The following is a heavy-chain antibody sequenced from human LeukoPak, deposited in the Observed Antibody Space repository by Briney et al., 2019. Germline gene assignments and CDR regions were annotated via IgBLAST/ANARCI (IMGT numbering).Heavy chain of an antibody. CDR1: GGSFSGYY. Sequence: PSETLSLTCAVYGGSFSGYYWSWIRQPPGKGLEWIGEINHSGSTNYNPSLKSRVTISVDTSKNQFSLKLSSVTAADTAVYYCARGLAYSYGYDAFDIWGQGTMVTVSP. CDR2: INHSGST. V-gene: IGHV4-34*01. CDR3: ARGLAYSYGYDAFDI. D-gene: IGHD5-18*01. J-gene: IGHJ3*02.